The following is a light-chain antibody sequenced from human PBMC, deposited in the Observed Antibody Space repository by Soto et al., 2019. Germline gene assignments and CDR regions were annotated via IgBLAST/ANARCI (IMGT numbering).Light chain of an antibody. J-gene: IGKJ1*01. CDR3: QQYGTSPRT. Sequence: SVLTQSPGTLSLSLRDRATLSCMASQSVSSSYLAWYQQKPGQAPRLLIYAASSRATGIPDRFSGSGSGTDFTLTISRLEPEDFAVYYCQQYGTSPRTFGQGTKVDIK. CDR1: QSVSSSY. V-gene: IGKV3-20*01. CDR2: AAS.